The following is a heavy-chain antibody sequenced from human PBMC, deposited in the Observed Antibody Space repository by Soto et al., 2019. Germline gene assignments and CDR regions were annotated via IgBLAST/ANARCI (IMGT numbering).Heavy chain of an antibody. Sequence: ASVKVSFKASGYTCTSYAMHWVRQAPGQRLEWMGWINAGNGNTKYSQKFQGRVTITRDTSASTAYMELSSLRSEDTAVYYCAGASTDLRLNWFDTWGQGNLVTVSS. CDR2: INAGNGNT. J-gene: IGHJ5*02. CDR1: GYTCTSYA. V-gene: IGHV1-3*01. CDR3: AGASTDLRLNWFDT. D-gene: IGHD6-25*01.